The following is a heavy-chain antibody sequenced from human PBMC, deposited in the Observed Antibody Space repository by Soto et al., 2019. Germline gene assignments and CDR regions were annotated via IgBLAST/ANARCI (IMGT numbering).Heavy chain of an antibody. CDR1: GFTFSSYA. D-gene: IGHD3-3*01. V-gene: IGHV3-23*01. CDR3: AKTFFGVVFSTPDY. Sequence: EVQLLESGGGLVQPGGSLRLSCAASGFTFSSYAMSWVRQAPGKGLEWVSAISGSGGSTYYADSVKGRFTISRDNSKNTLYLQMNSLIAEDTAVYYCAKTFFGVVFSTPDYWGQGTLVTVSS. CDR2: ISGSGGST. J-gene: IGHJ4*02.